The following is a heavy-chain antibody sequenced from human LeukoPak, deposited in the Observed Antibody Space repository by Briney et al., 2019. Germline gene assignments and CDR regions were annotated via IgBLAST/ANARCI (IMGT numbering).Heavy chain of an antibody. Sequence: GGSLRLSCAASGLTFRNYAMNWVRQAPGKGLEWVSGISGSGGGTFYADSVKGRFTISRDNSKKTVYLQMQSLRVEDTAVYYCVKSNNLGGDYWGQGTLVTVSS. CDR3: VKSNNLGGDY. D-gene: IGHD1/OR15-1a*01. CDR2: ISGSGGGT. CDR1: GLTFRNYA. J-gene: IGHJ4*02. V-gene: IGHV3-23*01.